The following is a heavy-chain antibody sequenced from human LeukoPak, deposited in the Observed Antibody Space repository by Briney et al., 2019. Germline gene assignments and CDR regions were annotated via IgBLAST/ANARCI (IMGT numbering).Heavy chain of an antibody. D-gene: IGHD3-22*01. CDR3: ARVFPQYCYHNSDYIGVDY. V-gene: IGHV3-30-3*01. J-gene: IGHJ4*02. Sequence: GGFLRLSCAASGFTFSSYAMHWVRQAPGKGLEWVALISYDGNNKYYADSVKGRFTISRDNSKNMLYLQMNSLRAEDTAVYYCARVFPQYCYHNSDYIGVDYWGQGTLVTVSS. CDR2: ISYDGNNK. CDR1: GFTFSSYA.